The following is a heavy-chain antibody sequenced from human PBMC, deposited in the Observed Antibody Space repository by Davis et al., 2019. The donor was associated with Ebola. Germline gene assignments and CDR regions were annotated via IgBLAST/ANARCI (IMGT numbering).Heavy chain of an antibody. CDR1: GGSFSGYY. D-gene: IGHD6-13*01. CDR3: ARGSWYGDYFDY. Sequence: SETLSLTCVVYGGSFSGYYWSWIRQPPGKGLQWVGEINHSGSTNYNPSLKSRVTISVDTSKNQFSLKLSSVTAADTAVYYCARGSWYGDYFDYWGQGTLVTVSS. CDR2: INHSGST. J-gene: IGHJ4*02. V-gene: IGHV4-34*01.